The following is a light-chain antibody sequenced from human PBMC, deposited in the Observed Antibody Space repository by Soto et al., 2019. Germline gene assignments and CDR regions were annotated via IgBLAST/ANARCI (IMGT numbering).Light chain of an antibody. CDR3: GTWHSDSYV. CDR1: SSNIGSND. V-gene: IGLV1-51*01. Sequence: QSFLTQPPSVSAAPGQKVTIPCSGGSSNIGSNDVCWYQQVPGTAPKVLIYDNNKRPSGIPDRFSGSKSGTSATLGISGLQTGDEADYYCGTWHSDSYVFGSGTKVTV. CDR2: DNN. J-gene: IGLJ1*01.